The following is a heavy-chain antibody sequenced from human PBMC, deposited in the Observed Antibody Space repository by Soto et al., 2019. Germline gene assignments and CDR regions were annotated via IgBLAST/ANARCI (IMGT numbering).Heavy chain of an antibody. D-gene: IGHD3-16*01. CDR1: GYSFSNHW. Sequence: PGESLKISCKGSGYSFSNHWIGWVRQTPGKGLEWMGIIYPGDSDTRYSPSFQGQVTISVDKSISTAYLQWSSLKASDSAMYYCARQSRSYAYFEWWGQGTQVTVSS. CDR3: ARQSRSYAYFEW. V-gene: IGHV5-51*01. CDR2: IYPGDSDT. J-gene: IGHJ4*02.